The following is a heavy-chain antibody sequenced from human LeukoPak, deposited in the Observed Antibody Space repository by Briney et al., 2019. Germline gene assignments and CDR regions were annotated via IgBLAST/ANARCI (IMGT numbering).Heavy chain of an antibody. CDR3: ARDMYYYSRTGFDP. D-gene: IGHD3-10*01. CDR1: GYTFNSYG. V-gene: IGHV1-18*01. J-gene: IGHJ5*02. Sequence: ASVKVSCKTSGYTFNSYGISWVRQAPGQGLEWMGWISAYNLNTNYAQKFQGRVTMTPDTSTSTAYMELRSLRSDDTAVYYCARDMYYYSRTGFDPWGQGTLVTVSS. CDR2: ISAYNLNT.